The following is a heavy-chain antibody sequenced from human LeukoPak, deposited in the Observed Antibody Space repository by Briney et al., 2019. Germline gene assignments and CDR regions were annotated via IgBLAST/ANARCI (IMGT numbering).Heavy chain of an antibody. D-gene: IGHD5-18*01. V-gene: IGHV3-53*05. J-gene: IGHJ5*02. CDR2: IYSGGST. Sequence: GGSLRLSCAASGFTVSSNYMSWVRQAPGKGLEWVSVIYSGGSTYYADSVKGRFTISRDNSKNTLYLQMNSLRAEDTAVYYCAKVGPLYTYGPNWFDPWGQGTLVTVSS. CDR1: GFTVSSNY. CDR3: AKVGPLYTYGPNWFDP.